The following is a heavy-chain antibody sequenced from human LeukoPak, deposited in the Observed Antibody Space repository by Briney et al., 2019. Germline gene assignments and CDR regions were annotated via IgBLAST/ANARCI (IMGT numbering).Heavy chain of an antibody. Sequence: PGGSLRLSCAASGFTVSSNYTSWVRQAPGKGLEWVSIIYTGGSTYYSGSVQGRFTISRDNSKNTLYLQMNSLRPDDTAVYYCARERGTSGYILAYWGQGTLVTVSP. J-gene: IGHJ4*02. CDR1: GFTVSSNY. CDR3: ARERGTSGYILAY. V-gene: IGHV3-53*01. D-gene: IGHD3-22*01. CDR2: IYTGGST.